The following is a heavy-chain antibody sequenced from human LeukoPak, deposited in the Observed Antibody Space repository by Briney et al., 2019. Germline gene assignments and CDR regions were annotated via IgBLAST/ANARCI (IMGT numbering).Heavy chain of an antibody. D-gene: IGHD3-16*02. CDR2: IYPGDSDT. Sequence: PGESLKISCKGSGYSFTSYWIGWVRQMPGKGLEWMGIIYPGDSDTRYSPSFQGQDTISADKSISTAYLRWSSLKASDTAMYYCALASSWNYDYVWGSYLDYWGQGTLVTVSS. V-gene: IGHV5-51*01. CDR1: GYSFTSYW. CDR3: ALASSWNYDYVWGSYLDY. J-gene: IGHJ4*02.